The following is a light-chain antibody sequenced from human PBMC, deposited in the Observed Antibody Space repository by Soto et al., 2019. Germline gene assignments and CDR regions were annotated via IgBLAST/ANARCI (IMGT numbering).Light chain of an antibody. Sequence: DIQMTQPPSSLSASVGDRVTITCRASQSISNYLNWYQQKPGKAPKLLIYAASSLQSGVPSRFSGSGSRTDFTLTISSLQPEDFATYYCQQSYSTPPMYTFGQGTNLEIK. J-gene: IGKJ2*01. V-gene: IGKV1-39*01. CDR3: QQSYSTPPMYT. CDR2: AAS. CDR1: QSISNY.